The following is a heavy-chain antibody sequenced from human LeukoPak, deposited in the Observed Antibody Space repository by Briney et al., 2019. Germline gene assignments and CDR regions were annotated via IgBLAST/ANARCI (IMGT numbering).Heavy chain of an antibody. Sequence: GGSLRLSCAASGFTFSSYAMSWVRQAPGKGLEWVSGISGSGENTYYVDSVKGRFTISRDNSKNTLYLQMTNLRVEDTAVYFCAQDRFVSSGRDDYWGQGTLVTVSS. CDR1: GFTFSSYA. CDR3: AQDRFVSSGRDDY. CDR2: ISGSGENT. V-gene: IGHV3-23*01. J-gene: IGHJ4*02. D-gene: IGHD6-19*01.